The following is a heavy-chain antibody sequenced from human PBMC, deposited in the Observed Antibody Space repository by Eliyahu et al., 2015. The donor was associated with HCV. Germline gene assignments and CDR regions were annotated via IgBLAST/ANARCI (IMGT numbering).Heavy chain of an antibody. CDR3: ARLTEDSDSFFDF. D-gene: IGHD2-21*01. Sequence: QVHLQQWGAGLLEPSETLSLTCAVYGGSFSGYFWSWIRQPPGKGLEWIGEIDHRGRTNYNPSLKSRATMSVATSKNQFSLNLTSVTAADTAVYYCARLTEDSDSFFDFWGQGTLVTVSS. CDR1: GGSFSGYF. V-gene: IGHV4-34*01. CDR2: IDHRGRT. J-gene: IGHJ4*02.